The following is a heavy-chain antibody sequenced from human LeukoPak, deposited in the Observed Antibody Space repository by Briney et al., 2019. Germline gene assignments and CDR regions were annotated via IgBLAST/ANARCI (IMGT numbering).Heavy chain of an antibody. CDR1: GDSVSSNSAA. D-gene: IGHD6-19*01. V-gene: IGHV6-1*01. CDR3: ARDEQWLEYYAFDI. Sequence: SQTLSLTCAISGDSVSSNSAAWNWIRQSPSRGLEWLGRTYYRPKWHNDYAVSVKSRIIINPDTSKNQFSLQLSSVTPEDTAVYYCARDEQWLEYYAFDIWGQGTMVTVSS. J-gene: IGHJ3*02. CDR2: TYYRPKWHN.